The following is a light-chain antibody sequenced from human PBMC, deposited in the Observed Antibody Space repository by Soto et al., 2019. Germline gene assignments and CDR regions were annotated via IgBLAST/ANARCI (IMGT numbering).Light chain of an antibody. CDR1: SGDVGAYNY. CDR2: EVS. CDR3: SSYAGSNRV. V-gene: IGLV2-8*01. Sequence: QSVLTQPPSASGTPGQIVAISCTGTSGDVGAYNYASWYQQHPGKAPKLMIYEVSRRPSGVPDRFSGSKSGNTASLTISGLQADDEADYYCSSYAGSNRVFGTGTKVTVL. J-gene: IGLJ1*01.